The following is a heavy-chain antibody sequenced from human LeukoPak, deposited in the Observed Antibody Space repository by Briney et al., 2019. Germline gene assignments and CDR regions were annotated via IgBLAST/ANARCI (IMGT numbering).Heavy chain of an antibody. Sequence: ASVKVSCKASGGTFSSYAISWVRQAPGQGLEWMGGIIPIFGTANYAQKFQGRVTITTDESTSTAYMELSSLRSEDTAVYHCAIDYGESLDYWGQGTLVTVSS. CDR2: IIPIFGTA. CDR1: GGTFSSYA. V-gene: IGHV1-69*05. CDR3: AIDYGESLDY. D-gene: IGHD4-17*01. J-gene: IGHJ4*02.